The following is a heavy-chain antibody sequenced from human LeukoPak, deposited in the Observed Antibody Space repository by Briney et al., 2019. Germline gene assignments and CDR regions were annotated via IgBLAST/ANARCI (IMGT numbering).Heavy chain of an antibody. CDR1: GGSFSGYY. Sequence: NTSETLSLTCAVYGGSFSGYYWSWIRQPPGKGLEWIGEINHSGSTNYNPSLKSRVTISVDTSKNQFSLKLSSVTAADTAVYYCARQLGYCSSTSCYLYFDYWGQGTLVTVSS. J-gene: IGHJ4*02. CDR3: ARQLGYCSSTSCYLYFDY. D-gene: IGHD2-2*01. V-gene: IGHV4-34*01. CDR2: INHSGST.